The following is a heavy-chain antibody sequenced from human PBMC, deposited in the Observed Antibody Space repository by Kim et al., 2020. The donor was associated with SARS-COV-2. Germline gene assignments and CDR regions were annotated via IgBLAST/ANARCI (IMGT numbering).Heavy chain of an antibody. CDR2: IYYSGST. J-gene: IGHJ4*02. V-gene: IGHV4-39*01. Sequence: SETLSLTCTVSGGSISSSSYYWGWIRQPPGKGLEWIGSIYYSGSTYYNPSLKSRVTISVDPSKNQFSLKLSSVTAADPAVYYCARQRGYYFDSWGQGTLVTVSS. CDR1: GGSISSSSYY. D-gene: IGHD3-10*01. CDR3: ARQRGYYFDS.